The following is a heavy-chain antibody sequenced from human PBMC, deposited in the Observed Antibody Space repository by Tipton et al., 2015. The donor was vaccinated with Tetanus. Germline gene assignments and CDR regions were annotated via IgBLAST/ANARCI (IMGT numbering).Heavy chain of an antibody. CDR1: GVPISGGRYY. V-gene: IGHV4-31*03. D-gene: IGHD6-6*01. CDR3: ARDQARGARGWNYFDY. CDR2: IYYSGST. J-gene: IGHJ4*02. Sequence: TLSLTCTVSGVPISGGRYYWSWIRQRPGKGLEWIGDIYYSGSTYYNPSLKSRVTISVDTSKNQFSLQLNSVTAADTAVYYCARDQARGARGWNYFDYWGQGTLATVSS.